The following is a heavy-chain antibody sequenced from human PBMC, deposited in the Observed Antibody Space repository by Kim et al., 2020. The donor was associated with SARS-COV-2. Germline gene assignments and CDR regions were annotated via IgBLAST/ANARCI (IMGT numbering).Heavy chain of an antibody. D-gene: IGHD6-13*01. Sequence: SETLSLTCSVSGGSISGSGNYWAWVRQPPGKGLEWIASIFYSGSTFYKSSLKSRVTIFVDPSKNELSLKLTSVTATDTAVYYCVRQGAAAGLRPFHHYGMDVWGHGTTVTVSS. CDR1: GGSISGSGNY. CDR3: VRQGAAAGLRPFHHYGMDV. V-gene: IGHV4-39*01. CDR2: IFYSGST. J-gene: IGHJ6*02.